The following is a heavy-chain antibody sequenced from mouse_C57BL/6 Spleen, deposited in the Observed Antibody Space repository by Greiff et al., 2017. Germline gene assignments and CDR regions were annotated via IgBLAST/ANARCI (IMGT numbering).Heavy chain of an antibody. D-gene: IGHD2-2*01. CDR3: ARSVVTTGYFDY. CDR2: IRNKANGYTT. V-gene: IGHV7-3*01. CDR1: GFTFTDYY. J-gene: IGHJ2*01. Sequence: EVMLVESGGGLVQPGGSLSLSCAASGFTFTDYYMSWVRQPPGKALEWLGFIRNKANGYTTEYSASVKGRFTISRDNSQSILYLQMNALRAEDSATYYCARSVVTTGYFDYWGQGTTLTVSS.